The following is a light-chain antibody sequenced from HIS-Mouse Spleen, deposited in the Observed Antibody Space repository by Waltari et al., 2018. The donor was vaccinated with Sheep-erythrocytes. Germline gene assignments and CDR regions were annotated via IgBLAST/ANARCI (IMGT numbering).Light chain of an antibody. CDR1: QSISSY. CDR3: QQSYSTPPLT. CDR2: AAS. Sequence: DIQMTQSPSSLSASVGDRVTITCRASQSISSYLNRYQQKPGKAPKLLTYAASSLQSGGPSRFSGSGSGTDFTLTISSLQPEDFATYYCQQSYSTPPLTFGGGTKVEIK. J-gene: IGKJ4*01. V-gene: IGKV1-39*01.